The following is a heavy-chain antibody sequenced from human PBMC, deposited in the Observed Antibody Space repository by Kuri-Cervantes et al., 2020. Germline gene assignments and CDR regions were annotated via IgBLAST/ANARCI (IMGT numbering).Heavy chain of an antibody. D-gene: IGHD6-19*01. J-gene: IGHJ6*02. CDR2: ISAYNGNT. CDR1: GYTFTSYD. V-gene: IGHV1-18*01. CDR3: ARDLGWVDWWLGPFPYYYYGMDV. Sequence: ASVKVSCKASGYTFTSYDINWVRQAPGQGLEWMGWISAYNGNTNYAQKLQGRVTMTTDTSTSTAYMELRSLRSDDTAVYYCARDLGWVDWWLGPFPYYYYGMDVWGQGTTVTVSS.